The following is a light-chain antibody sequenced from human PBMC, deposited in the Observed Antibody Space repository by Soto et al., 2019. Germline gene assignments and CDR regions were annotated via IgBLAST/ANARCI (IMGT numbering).Light chain of an antibody. CDR2: HAF. J-gene: IGKJ3*01. V-gene: IGKV3-11*01. Sequence: EMVLTQSPATLSLSPGERATLSCRASQSCNIYLAWYQQKPGQAPRLLINHAFHRATGIPDRFSGSGSGTDLTLTILSLEAEDFAVYYCHQSNNRPSTTFGPGTNVAIK. CDR1: QSCNIY. CDR3: HQSNNRPSTT.